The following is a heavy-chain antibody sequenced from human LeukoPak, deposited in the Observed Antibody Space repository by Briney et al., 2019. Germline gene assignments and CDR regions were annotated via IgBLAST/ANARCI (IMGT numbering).Heavy chain of an antibody. Sequence: GGSLRLSCAAFGFTFSSYSMNWVRQAPGKGLEWVSAISSRSVYIYSADSVRGRFTISRDDAENSLFLQMNSLRAEDTAVYYCARSRTTVTKDPLDSWGQGTLVTVSS. D-gene: IGHD4-17*01. CDR1: GFTFSSYS. J-gene: IGHJ4*02. CDR3: ARSRTTVTKDPLDS. V-gene: IGHV3-21*01. CDR2: ISSRSVYI.